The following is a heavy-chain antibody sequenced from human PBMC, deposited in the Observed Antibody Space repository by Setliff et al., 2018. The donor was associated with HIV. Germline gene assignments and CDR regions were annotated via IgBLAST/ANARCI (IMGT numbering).Heavy chain of an antibody. V-gene: IGHV4-30-4*02. CDR1: GGSISSGDYY. Sequence: SETLSLTCTVSGGSISSGDYYWSWIRQPPGKGLEWIGYIYYSGSTYYNPSLKSRVTISVDTSKNQFSLKLSSVTAADTAVYYCAGGAKLLWFGELHNIPYFDYWGQGTLVAVSS. CDR3: AGGAKLLWFGELHNIPYFDY. CDR2: IYYSGST. D-gene: IGHD3-10*01. J-gene: IGHJ4*02.